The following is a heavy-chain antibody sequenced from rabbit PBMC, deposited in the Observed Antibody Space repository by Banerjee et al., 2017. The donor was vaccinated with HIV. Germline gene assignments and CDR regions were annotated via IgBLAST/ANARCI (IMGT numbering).Heavy chain of an antibody. J-gene: IGHJ6*01. D-gene: IGHD2-1*01. V-gene: IGHV1S40*01. Sequence: QQLVESGGGLVKPGASLTLTCTASGFSLSSGYDMCWVRQAPGKGLEWIACIDTHDGGAYYARWATGRFTISKTSSTTVTLQMTGLTATDTATYFCARDNAASLWGPGTLVTVS. CDR2: IDTHDGGA. CDR1: GFSLSSGYD. CDR3: ARDNAASL.